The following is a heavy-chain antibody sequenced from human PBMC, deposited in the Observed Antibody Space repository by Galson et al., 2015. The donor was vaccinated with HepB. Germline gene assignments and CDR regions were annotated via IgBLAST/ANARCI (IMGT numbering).Heavy chain of an antibody. Sequence: SVKVSCKASGYTFTSYYMHWVRQAPGQGLEWMGIINPSGGSTSYAQKFQGRVTMTRDTSTSTVYMGLSSLRSEDTAVYYCARTRFGELLYGDYWGQGTLVTVSS. D-gene: IGHD3-10*01. CDR2: INPSGGST. J-gene: IGHJ4*02. CDR1: GYTFTSYY. CDR3: ARTRFGELLYGDY. V-gene: IGHV1-46*03.